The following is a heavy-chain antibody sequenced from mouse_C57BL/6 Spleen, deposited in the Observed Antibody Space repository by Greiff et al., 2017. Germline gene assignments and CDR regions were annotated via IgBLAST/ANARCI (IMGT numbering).Heavy chain of an antibody. D-gene: IGHD2-4*01. V-gene: IGHV1-84*01. CDR1: FTDYY. CDR2: IYPGSGNT. Sequence: FTDYYINWVKQRPGQGLEWIGWIYPGSGNTKYNEKFKGKATLTVDTSSSTAYMRLSSLTSEDSAVYFCARRKNYDYAMDYWGQGTSVTVSS. J-gene: IGHJ4*01. CDR3: ARRKNYDYAMDY.